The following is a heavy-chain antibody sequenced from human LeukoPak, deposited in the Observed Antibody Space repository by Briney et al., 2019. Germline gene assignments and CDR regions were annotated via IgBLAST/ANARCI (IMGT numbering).Heavy chain of an antibody. V-gene: IGHV3-23*01. Sequence: GGSLRLSCAASGFTFSSSAMSWVRQAPGKGLEWVSAISNNGGYTYYADSVQGRFTISRDNSKSTLCLQMNSLRAEDTAVYYCAKCRGGSCLRSFDYWGQGTLVTVSS. D-gene: IGHD2-15*01. J-gene: IGHJ4*02. CDR3: AKCRGGSCLRSFDY. CDR1: GFTFSSSA. CDR2: ISNNGGYT.